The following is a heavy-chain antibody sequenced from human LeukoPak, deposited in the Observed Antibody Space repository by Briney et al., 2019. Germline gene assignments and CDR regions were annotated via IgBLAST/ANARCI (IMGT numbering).Heavy chain of an antibody. CDR1: GFTFSSSA. CDR3: TKQLGYCSDGSCYFPY. V-gene: IGHV3-23*01. D-gene: IGHD2-15*01. J-gene: IGHJ4*02. CDR2: ISNNGGYT. Sequence: GGSLRLSCAASGFTFSSSAMSWVRQAPGKGLEWVSAISNNGGYTYYADSVQGRFTISRDNSKSTLCLQMNSLRAEDTAVYYCTKQLGYCSDGSCYFPYWGQGTLVTVSS.